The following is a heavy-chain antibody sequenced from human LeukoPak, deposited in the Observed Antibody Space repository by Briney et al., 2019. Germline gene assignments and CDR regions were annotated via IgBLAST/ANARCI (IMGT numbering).Heavy chain of an antibody. CDR3: ARAPTYYYGMDV. CDR2: IWYDGSNK. J-gene: IGHJ6*02. V-gene: IGHV3-33*01. CDR1: GFTFSSYG. D-gene: IGHD1-26*01. Sequence: GGSLRLSCAASGFTFSSYGMHWVRQAPGKGLEWVAVIWYDGSNKYYADSVKGRFTISRDNSKNTLYLQMNSLRAEDTAVYYCARAPTYYYGMDVWGQGTTVTVSS.